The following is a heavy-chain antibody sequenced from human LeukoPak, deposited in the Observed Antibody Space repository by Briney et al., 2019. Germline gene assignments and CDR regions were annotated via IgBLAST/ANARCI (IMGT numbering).Heavy chain of an antibody. CDR1: GFSFSSSW. CDR3: ARDPYSGSYGDYYYYYMDV. Sequence: GGSLRLSCAASGFSFSSSWMHWVRQVPGKGLEWVSRINDDETSTTYAESVKGRFTISRDNAKNSLYLQMNSLRAEDTAVYYCARDPYSGSYGDYYYYYMDVWGKGTTVTISS. D-gene: IGHD1-26*01. J-gene: IGHJ6*03. CDR2: INDDETST. V-gene: IGHV3-74*01.